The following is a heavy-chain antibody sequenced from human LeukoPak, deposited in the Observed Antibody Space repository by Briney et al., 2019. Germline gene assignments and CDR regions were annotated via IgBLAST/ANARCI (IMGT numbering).Heavy chain of an antibody. J-gene: IGHJ3*02. CDR2: IYPGDSDA. CDR3: ARRTVNYDAYDI. D-gene: IGHD1-7*01. CDR1: GFSFTSYW. Sequence: GESLKISCKGSGFSFTSYWIGWVRQMPGKGLEWMGIIYPGDSDARYSPSFQGQVTISADKSISTAFLQWSSLKASDTAMYYCARRTVNYDAYDIWGQGTMVTVSS. V-gene: IGHV5-51*01.